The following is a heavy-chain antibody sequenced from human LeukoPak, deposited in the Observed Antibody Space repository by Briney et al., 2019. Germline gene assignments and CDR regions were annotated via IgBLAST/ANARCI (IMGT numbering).Heavy chain of an antibody. CDR2: ISAYNGNT. D-gene: IGHD4-23*01. CDR3: ARDISPTTVVADFDY. J-gene: IGHJ4*02. Sequence: ASVKVSCKASGYTFTSYGITWVRQAPGQGLEWMGWISAYNGNTNYVQKFQGRVTMTTDTSTSTAYMELRSLRSDDTPVYYCARDISPTTVVADFDYWGQGTLVTVPS. V-gene: IGHV1-18*01. CDR1: GYTFTSYG.